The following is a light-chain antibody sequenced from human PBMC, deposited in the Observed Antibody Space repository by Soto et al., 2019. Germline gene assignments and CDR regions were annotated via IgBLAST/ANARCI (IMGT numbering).Light chain of an antibody. CDR1: SSDVGGYNY. J-gene: IGLJ2*01. CDR2: EVS. Sequence: QSALTQPASVSGSPGQSITISCTGTSSDVGGYNYVSWYQQHPGKAPKLMIYEVSNRPSGDSNRFSGSKSGNTASLTISGLQAEDEAYYYCSSYTSSSTLGHVVFGGGTKLTVL. V-gene: IGLV2-14*01. CDR3: SSYTSSSTLGHVV.